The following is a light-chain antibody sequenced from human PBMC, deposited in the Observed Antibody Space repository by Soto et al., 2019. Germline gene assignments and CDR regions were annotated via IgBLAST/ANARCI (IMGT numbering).Light chain of an antibody. CDR2: LGS. CDR1: QSLLHKNGFNY. J-gene: IGKJ1*01. V-gene: IGKV2-28*01. Sequence: DIVMTQSPLSLPVTPGEPAAISCRSSQSLLHKNGFNYLDWYLQKPGQSPQLLIFLGSNRASGVPERFSGSGSGTEFTLKITRVEAADVGVYYCMQGLQTPQTFGQGTKVEI. CDR3: MQGLQTPQT.